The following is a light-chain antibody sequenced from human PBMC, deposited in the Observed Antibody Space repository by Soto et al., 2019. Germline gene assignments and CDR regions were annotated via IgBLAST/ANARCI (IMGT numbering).Light chain of an antibody. CDR3: QQYGRPPRAT. CDR2: EAS. CDR1: PTVSSSF. Sequence: FPQSPGPLSLSPGEIATLSCTPSPTVSSSFLSWYHVKHGQAARLLIYEASSRATGIPDRFSGGGSGTDFTLSISKVEPEDFAVYYCQQYGRPPRATFGQGTRLEI. J-gene: IGKJ5*01. V-gene: IGKV3-20*01.